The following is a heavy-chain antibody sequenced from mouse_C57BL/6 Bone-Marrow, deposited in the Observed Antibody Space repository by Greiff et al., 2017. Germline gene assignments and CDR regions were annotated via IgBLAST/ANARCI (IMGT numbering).Heavy chain of an antibody. J-gene: IGHJ3*01. CDR1: GYTFTSYW. Sequence: QVQLQQPGAELVRPGSSVKLSCKASGYTFTSYWMHWVQQRPIQGLEWIGNIDPSDSETHYNQKFKDKATLTVDKSSSTAYMQLSSLTSEDSAVYYCAREDSSGYSFAYWGQGTLVTVSA. D-gene: IGHD3-2*02. V-gene: IGHV1-52*01. CDR2: IDPSDSET. CDR3: AREDSSGYSFAY.